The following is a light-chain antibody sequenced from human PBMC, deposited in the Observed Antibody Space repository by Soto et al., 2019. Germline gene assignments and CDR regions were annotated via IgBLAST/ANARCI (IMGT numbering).Light chain of an antibody. CDR1: QRMSTW. J-gene: IGKJ4*01. CDR2: DAS. V-gene: IGKV1-5*01. Sequence: GDRVTITCRASQRMSTWLAWYQQKPGKAPNLLIYDASSLKSGVPSRFSGSGSGTEFTLTINSLQPDDFATYYCQQYDNYPLTFGGGTKVEIK. CDR3: QQYDNYPLT.